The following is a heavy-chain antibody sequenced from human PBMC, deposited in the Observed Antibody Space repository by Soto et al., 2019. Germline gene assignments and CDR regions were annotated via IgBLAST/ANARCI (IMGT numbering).Heavy chain of an antibody. D-gene: IGHD2-2*03. V-gene: IGHV4-39*01. CDR1: GGSISSSSYY. CDR2: IYYSGST. CDR3: AISPGGYCSSTSCFDRYYYYYYMDV. J-gene: IGHJ6*03. Sequence: TSETLSLTCTVSGGSISSSSYYWGWIRQPPGKGLEWIGSIYYSGSTYYNPSLKSRVTISVDTSKNQFSLKLSSVTAADTAVYYCAISPGGYCSSTSCFDRYYYYYYMDVWGKGTTVTVSS.